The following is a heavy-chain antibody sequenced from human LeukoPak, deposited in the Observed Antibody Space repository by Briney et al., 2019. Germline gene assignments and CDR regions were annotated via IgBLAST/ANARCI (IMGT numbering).Heavy chain of an antibody. CDR3: ARAAYNSSPDY. CDR1: GFTFSHYW. J-gene: IGHJ4*02. Sequence: GGSLRLSCAASGFTFSHYWMVWVRHTPEKGLVWVSYIVSDGSDTSYADSVKGRFTMSRDNAKDTLYLQMDSLRTEDTAMYYCARAAYNSSPDYWGQGTLVTVSS. D-gene: IGHD6-6*01. CDR2: IVSDGSDT. V-gene: IGHV3-74*01.